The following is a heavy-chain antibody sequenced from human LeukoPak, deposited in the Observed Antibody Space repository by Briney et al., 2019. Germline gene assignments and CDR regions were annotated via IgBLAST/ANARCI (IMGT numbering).Heavy chain of an antibody. D-gene: IGHD3-10*01. CDR2: INPNSGGT. CDR3: ARDAGGSGSYYSRLDY. J-gene: IGHJ4*02. CDR1: GYTFTGYY. V-gene: IGHV1-2*02. Sequence: ASVKVSCKASGYTFTGYYMHWVRQAPGQGLEWMGWINPNSGGTNYAQKFQGRVTMTRDTSISTAYMELSRLRSDDTAVYYCARDAGGSGSYYSRLDYWGQGTLVTVSS.